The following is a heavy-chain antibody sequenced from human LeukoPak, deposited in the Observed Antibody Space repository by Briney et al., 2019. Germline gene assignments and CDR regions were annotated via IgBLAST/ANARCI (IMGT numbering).Heavy chain of an antibody. Sequence: ASVKVSCKASGYTFTGYYMHWVRQAPGQGLEWMGWINPNSGGTNYAQKFQGRVTMTRDTSISTAYMELSRLRSDDTAVYYCARDRWELLGYAFDIWGQGTMVTVSS. CDR3: ARDRWELLGYAFDI. D-gene: IGHD1-26*01. V-gene: IGHV1-2*02. CDR1: GYTFTGYY. J-gene: IGHJ3*02. CDR2: INPNSGGT.